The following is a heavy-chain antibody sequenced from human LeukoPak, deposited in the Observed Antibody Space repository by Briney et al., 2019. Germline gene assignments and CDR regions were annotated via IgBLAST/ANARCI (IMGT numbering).Heavy chain of an antibody. Sequence: PSETLSLTCTVSGGSISAYYWSWIRQPPGKGLDWIGYMYYTGTTNYNPSLKSRVTISIDTSKRQVSLDLTFVSAADTAVYYCARSPLWTYDKYFGYWGPGTLVTISS. CDR3: ARSPLWTYDKYFGY. CDR1: GGSISAYY. D-gene: IGHD2-21*01. V-gene: IGHV4-59*12. CDR2: MYYTGTT. J-gene: IGHJ4*02.